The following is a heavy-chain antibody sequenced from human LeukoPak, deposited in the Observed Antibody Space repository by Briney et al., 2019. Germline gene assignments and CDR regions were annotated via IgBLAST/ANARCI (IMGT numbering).Heavy chain of an antibody. V-gene: IGHV3-30*03. Sequence: GGSLRLSCAASGFTFSSYDMHWVRQAPGKGLEWVALISYGGSNKYYADSVKGRFTISRDNSKNTLYLQMNSLRAEDTAVYYCATRITILGVAYPAGWGQGTLVTVSS. D-gene: IGHD3-3*01. CDR1: GFTFSSYD. CDR2: ISYGGSNK. CDR3: ATRITILGVAYPAG. J-gene: IGHJ4*02.